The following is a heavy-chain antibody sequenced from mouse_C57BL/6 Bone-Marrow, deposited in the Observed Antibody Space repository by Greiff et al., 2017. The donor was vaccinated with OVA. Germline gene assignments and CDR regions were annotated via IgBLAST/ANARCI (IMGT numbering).Heavy chain of an antibody. V-gene: IGHV1-15*01. CDR1: GYTFTDYE. CDR3: TRGGATAWFAY. Sequence: VKLQESGAELVRPGASVTLSCKASGYTFTDYEMHWVKQTPVHGLEWIGAIDPETGGTAYNQKFKGKAILTADKSSSTAYMELRSLTSEDSAVYYCTRGGATAWFAYWGQGTLVTVSA. J-gene: IGHJ3*01. CDR2: IDPETGGT. D-gene: IGHD3-1*01.